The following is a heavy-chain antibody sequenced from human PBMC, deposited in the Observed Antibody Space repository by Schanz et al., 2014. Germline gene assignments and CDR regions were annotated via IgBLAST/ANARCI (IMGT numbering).Heavy chain of an antibody. CDR3: ARGQDHAKTGDL. V-gene: IGHV4-34*02. J-gene: IGHJ5*02. D-gene: IGHD2-2*01. Sequence: QVHLQQWGAGLLQPSETLSLTCGVGGVSFSFYYWRWVRQPPGKGLEWIGEVHPSGTTNYNPSLSYRVTMSGAASKIQFSLKLPSVAAADTAVYYCARGQDHAKTGDLWGRGTLGTISS. CDR2: VHPSGTT. CDR1: GVSFSFYY.